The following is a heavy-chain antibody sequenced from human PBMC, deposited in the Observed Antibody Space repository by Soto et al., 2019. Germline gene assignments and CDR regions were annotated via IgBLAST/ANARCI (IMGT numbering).Heavy chain of an antibody. CDR3: AKDKPIEYSSSGDMDV. V-gene: IGHV3-43D*04. J-gene: IGHJ6*02. CDR2: ISWDGGST. Sequence: QTGGSLRLSCAASGFTFDDYAMHWVRQAPGKGLEWVSLISWDGGSTYYADSVKGRFTISRDNSKNSLYLQMNSLRAEDTALYYCAKDKPIEYSSSGDMDVWGQGTTVTVSS. D-gene: IGHD6-6*01. CDR1: GFTFDDYA.